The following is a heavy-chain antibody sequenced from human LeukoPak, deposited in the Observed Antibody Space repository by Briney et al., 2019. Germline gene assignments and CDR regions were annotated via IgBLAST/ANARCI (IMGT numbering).Heavy chain of an antibody. V-gene: IGHV4-34*01. CDR3: ARGFSPNWFDP. CDR2: INHSGST. CDR1: GGSIISYY. J-gene: IGHJ5*02. Sequence: PSETLSLTCTVSGGSIISYYWSWIRQPPGKGLEWIGEINHSGSTNYNASLKSRVTISVDTSKNHFSLKVSSVTAADTAVYYCARGFSPNWFDPWGQGTLVTVFS.